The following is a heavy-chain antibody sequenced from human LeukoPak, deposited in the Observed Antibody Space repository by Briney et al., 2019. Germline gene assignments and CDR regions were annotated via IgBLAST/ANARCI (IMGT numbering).Heavy chain of an antibody. Sequence: GGSLRLSCAASGFTFGIYWMSWVRQAPGKGLEWVANIKQDGTEKYYVDSVKGRFTISRDNAKNSLYLQMNSLRAEDTAVYYCARDGLYCSGGSCYHVIDYWGQGTLVTVSS. J-gene: IGHJ4*02. V-gene: IGHV3-7*01. CDR2: IKQDGTEK. CDR1: GFTFGIYW. CDR3: ARDGLYCSGGSCYHVIDY. D-gene: IGHD2-15*01.